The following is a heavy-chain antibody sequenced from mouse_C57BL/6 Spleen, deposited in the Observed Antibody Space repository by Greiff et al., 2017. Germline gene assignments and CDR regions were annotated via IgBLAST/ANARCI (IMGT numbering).Heavy chain of an antibody. Sequence: VQLQQPGAELVKPGASVKMSCKASGYTFTSYWITWVKQRPGQGLEWIGDIYPGSGSTNYNEKFKSKATLTVDTSSSTAYMQLSSLTSEDSAVYYCASFYGSSPGWFAYWGQGTLVTVSA. D-gene: IGHD1-1*01. J-gene: IGHJ3*01. CDR3: ASFYGSSPGWFAY. CDR1: GYTFTSYW. CDR2: IYPGSGST. V-gene: IGHV1-55*01.